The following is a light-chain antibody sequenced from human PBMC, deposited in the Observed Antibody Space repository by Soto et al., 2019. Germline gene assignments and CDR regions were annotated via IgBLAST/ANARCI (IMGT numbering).Light chain of an antibody. V-gene: IGKV3-20*01. Sequence: EIVLTQSPGTLSLSPGERATLSCRASQSVRSSYLAWYQQKPGQAPRLLIYVASSRATGIPDRFSGSGSGTDFTLTISRLEPEDFAVYYCQQYGGSPPYTFGQGTKLEIK. CDR2: VAS. CDR1: QSVRSSY. J-gene: IGKJ2*01. CDR3: QQYGGSPPYT.